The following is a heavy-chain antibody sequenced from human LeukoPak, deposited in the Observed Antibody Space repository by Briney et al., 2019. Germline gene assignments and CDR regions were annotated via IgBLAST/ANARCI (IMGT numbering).Heavy chain of an antibody. CDR3: ASGYCSGGSCYQPLVYFDY. D-gene: IGHD2-15*01. V-gene: IGHV4-59*01. CDR1: GGSISSYY. Sequence: SETLSLTCTVSGGSISSYYWSWIRQPPGKGLEWIGYIYYSGSTNYNPSLKSQVTISVDTSKNQFSLKLSSVTAADTAVYYCASGYCSGGSCYQPLVYFDYWGQGTLVTVSS. CDR2: IYYSGST. J-gene: IGHJ4*02.